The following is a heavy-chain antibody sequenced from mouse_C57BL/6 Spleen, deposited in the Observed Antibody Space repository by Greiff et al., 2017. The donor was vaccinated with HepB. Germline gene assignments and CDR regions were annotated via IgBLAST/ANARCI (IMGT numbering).Heavy chain of an antibody. CDR2: IRSKSNNYAT. J-gene: IGHJ4*01. CDR1: GFSFNTYA. V-gene: IGHV10-1*01. CDR3: VWRENYAMDY. Sequence: EVQLVESGGGLVQPKGSLKLSCAASGFSFNTYAMNWVRQAPGKGLEWVARIRSKSNNYATYYADSVKDRFTISRDDSESMLYLQMNNLKTEDTAMYYCVWRENYAMDYWGQGTSVIVSS.